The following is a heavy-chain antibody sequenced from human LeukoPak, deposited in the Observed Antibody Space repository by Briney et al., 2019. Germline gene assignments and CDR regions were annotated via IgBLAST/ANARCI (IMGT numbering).Heavy chain of an antibody. J-gene: IGHJ5*02. D-gene: IGHD3-22*01. V-gene: IGHV1-2*06. CDR3: ARVAAGYYDSSGYYH. Sequence: ASVKVSCKASGYTFTGYYMHWVRQAPGQGLEWMGRINPNSGGTNYAQKLQGRVTMTTDTSTSTAYMELRSLRSDDTAVYYCARVAAGYYDSSGYYHWGQGTLVTVSS. CDR1: GYTFTGYY. CDR2: INPNSGGT.